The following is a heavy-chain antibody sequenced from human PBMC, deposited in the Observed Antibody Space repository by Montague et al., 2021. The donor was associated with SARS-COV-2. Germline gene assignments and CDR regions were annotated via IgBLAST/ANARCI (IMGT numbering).Heavy chain of an antibody. J-gene: IGHJ6*02. V-gene: IGHV3-33*08. Sequence: SLRLSCAASGFIVSGNYMSWVRQAPGKGLEWVAVIWYDGSNQYYGDSVKGRFTISRDNSKNTLYLQMNSLRAEDTAVYYCAREYSAPRWFGEYNRYGMDVWGQGTTVTVSS. CDR1: GFIVSGNY. CDR3: AREYSAPRWFGEYNRYGMDV. CDR2: IWYDGSNQ. D-gene: IGHD3-10*01.